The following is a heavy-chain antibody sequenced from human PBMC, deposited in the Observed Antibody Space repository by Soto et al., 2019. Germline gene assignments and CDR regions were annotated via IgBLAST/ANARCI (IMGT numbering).Heavy chain of an antibody. Sequence: PSETLSLTCAVSGGSISSGGYSWSWIRQPPGKGLEWIGYMYHSGSTYYNPSLKSRVTISIDRSKNQFSLKLSSVTAADTAVYFLAKRTKLWGQG. CDR1: GGSISSGGYS. J-gene: IGHJ4*02. CDR2: MYHSGST. V-gene: IGHV4-30-2*01. CDR3: AKRTKL.